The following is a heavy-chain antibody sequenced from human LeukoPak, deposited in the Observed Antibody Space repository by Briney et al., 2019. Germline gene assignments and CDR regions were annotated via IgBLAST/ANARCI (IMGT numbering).Heavy chain of an antibody. CDR2: INPNSGGT. CDR1: GYTFTGYY. V-gene: IGHV1-2*02. CDR3: ARDLYGGNWGSLD. Sequence: ASVKVSCKASGYTFTGYYMHWVRQAPGQGLEWMGWINPNSGGTNYAQKFQGRVTMTRDTSVSTAYMELSRLRSDDTAVYYCARDLYGGNWGSLDWGQGTLVTVSS. D-gene: IGHD4-23*01. J-gene: IGHJ4*02.